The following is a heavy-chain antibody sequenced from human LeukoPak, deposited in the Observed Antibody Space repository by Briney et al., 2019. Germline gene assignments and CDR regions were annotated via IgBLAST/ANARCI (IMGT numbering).Heavy chain of an antibody. V-gene: IGHV3-7*03. CDR1: GFTFSSYW. D-gene: IGHD2-8*01. J-gene: IGHJ6*02. Sequence: GGCLRLSCAASGFTFSSYWMNWARQAPGKGLEWVASINQNGNVNYYVDSVKGRFTISRDNAENSLYLQMRNLRAGDTAVYFCARGGVMDVCGQGGTATV. CDR3: ARGGVMDV. CDR2: INQNGNVN.